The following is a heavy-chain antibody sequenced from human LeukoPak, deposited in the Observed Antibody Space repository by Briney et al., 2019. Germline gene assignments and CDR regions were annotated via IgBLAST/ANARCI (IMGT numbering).Heavy chain of an antibody. D-gene: IGHD3-3*01. CDR1: GYSISSGYY. Sequence: ESSETLSLTCTVSGYSISSGYYWGWIRQPPGKGLEWIGSIYHSGSTYYNPSLKSRVTISVDTSKNQFSLKLSSVTAADTAVYYCARGRKYPFGRRDYFDYWGQGTLVTVSS. CDR2: IYHSGST. J-gene: IGHJ4*02. CDR3: ARGRKYPFGRRDYFDY. V-gene: IGHV4-38-2*02.